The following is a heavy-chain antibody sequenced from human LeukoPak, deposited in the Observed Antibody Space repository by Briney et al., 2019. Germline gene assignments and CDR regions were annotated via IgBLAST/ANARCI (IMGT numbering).Heavy chain of an antibody. CDR2: ISYDGSNK. D-gene: IGHD2-21*02. CDR3: ARAPGVTYFDY. J-gene: IGHJ4*02. V-gene: IGHV3-30*04. CDR1: GFTFSSYA. Sequence: GGSLRLSRAASGFTFSSYAMHRVRQAPGKGLEWVAVISYDGSNKYYADSVNGRFTISRDNSKNPLYLQMNSLRAEDTAVYYCARAPGVTYFDYWGQGTLVTVSS.